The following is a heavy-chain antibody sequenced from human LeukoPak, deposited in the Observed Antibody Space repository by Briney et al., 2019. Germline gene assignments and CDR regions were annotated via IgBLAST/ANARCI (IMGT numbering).Heavy chain of an antibody. Sequence: ASVKVSSKASGYTFTGYYMHWVRQAPGQGLEWMGWINPNSGGTNYAQKFQGWVTMTRDTSISTAYMELSRLRSDDTAVYYCARRYCSSTSCPLWFDPWGQGTLVTVSS. V-gene: IGHV1-2*04. CDR2: INPNSGGT. CDR1: GYTFTGYY. J-gene: IGHJ5*02. D-gene: IGHD2-2*01. CDR3: ARRYCSSTSCPLWFDP.